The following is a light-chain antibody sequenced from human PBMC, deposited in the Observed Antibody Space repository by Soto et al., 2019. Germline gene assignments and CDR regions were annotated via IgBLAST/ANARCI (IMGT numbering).Light chain of an antibody. V-gene: IGKV1-39*01. J-gene: IGKJ4*01. CDR2: AAS. CDR1: QSISSY. CDR3: QQSYSTHALT. Sequence: DMQMTQSPSSLSASVGDRVTITCRASQSISSYLNWYQQKPGKAPKLLIYAASSLQSGVPSRFSGSGSGTDFTLTISSLQPEDFATYYCQQSYSTHALTFGGGTKVDIK.